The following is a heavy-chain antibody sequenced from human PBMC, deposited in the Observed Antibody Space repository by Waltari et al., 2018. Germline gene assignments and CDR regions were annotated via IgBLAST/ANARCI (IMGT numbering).Heavy chain of an antibody. CDR1: GFTFSTYA. J-gene: IGHJ6*02. CDR2: IWSDGSNK. D-gene: IGHD2-15*01. V-gene: IGHV3-33*01. CDR3: ARVIFYGMDV. Sequence: QVQLVESGGGVVQPGRSLSLSCAASGFTFSTYAMHWVRQAPGKGLEWVAVIWSDGSNKDYADSVKGRFTISRDNSKNTLYLQMDSLRAEDTAVYYCARVIFYGMDVWGQGTTVTVSS.